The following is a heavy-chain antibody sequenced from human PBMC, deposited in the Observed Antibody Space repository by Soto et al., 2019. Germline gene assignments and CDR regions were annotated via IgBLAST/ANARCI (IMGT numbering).Heavy chain of an antibody. V-gene: IGHV4-34*01. CDR3: ARFRVGGTTWWFDP. Sequence: SETLSLTCAVYGGSFSGYYWSWIRQPPGKGLEWIGEINHSGSTNYNPSLKSRVTISVDTSKIQFSLKLSSVTAADTAVYYCARFRVGGTTWWFDPWGQGTLVTVSS. CDR1: GGSFSGYY. D-gene: IGHD1-26*01. J-gene: IGHJ5*02. CDR2: INHSGST.